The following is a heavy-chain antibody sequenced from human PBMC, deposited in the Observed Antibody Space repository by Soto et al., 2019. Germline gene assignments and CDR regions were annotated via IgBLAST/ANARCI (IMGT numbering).Heavy chain of an antibody. CDR2: ISASGGST. J-gene: IGHJ4*02. CDR3: AKVGFPYSYGYLFYY. V-gene: IGHV3-23*01. Sequence: GGSLRLSCAASGLPFSTYAMTWVRQAPGKGLEWVSGISASGGSTHYADSVKGRFTISRDNSKNTLYLQMNSLRVEDTAVYYCAKVGFPYSYGYLFYYWGQGTLVTVSS. D-gene: IGHD5-18*01. CDR1: GLPFSTYA.